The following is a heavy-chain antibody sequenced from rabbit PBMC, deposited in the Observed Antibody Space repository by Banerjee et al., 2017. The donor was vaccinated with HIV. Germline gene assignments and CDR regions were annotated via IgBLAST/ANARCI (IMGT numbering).Heavy chain of an antibody. CDR1: GFSLSSYS. CDR3: ARGAL. CDR2: IYTGSSGRT. J-gene: IGHJ4*01. Sequence: QEQLVESGGGLVQPGGSLKLTCTVSGFSLSSYSMGWVRQAPGKGLEWIGCIYTGSSGRTYYASWAKGRFTISKTSSTTVTLQMTSLTAADTATYFCARGALWGQGTLVTVS. V-gene: IGHV1S45*01.